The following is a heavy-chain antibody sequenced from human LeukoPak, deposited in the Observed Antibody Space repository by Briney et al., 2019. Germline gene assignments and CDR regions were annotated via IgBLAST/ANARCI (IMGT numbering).Heavy chain of an antibody. J-gene: IGHJ4*02. CDR3: AAGKGIVGVPAGDF. CDR2: IYTSGST. V-gene: IGHV4-61*02. D-gene: IGHD2-2*01. CDR1: GGSISSGSYY. Sequence: SQTLSLTCTVSGGSISSGSYYWSWIRQPAGRGLEWIGRIYTSGSTNYNPSLKSRVTLSVNTSKNPFSLKLSSVPAADPAVYFCAAGKGIVGVPAGDFWGQGTLDTVSS.